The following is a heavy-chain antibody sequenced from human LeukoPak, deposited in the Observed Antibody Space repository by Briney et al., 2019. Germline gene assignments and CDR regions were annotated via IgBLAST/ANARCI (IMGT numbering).Heavy chain of an antibody. D-gene: IGHD3-3*01. V-gene: IGHV1-3*01. CDR2: INAGNGNT. CDR1: GYTFTSYS. CDR3: ATGQRGWGPLGAPDY. Sequence: ASVKVSCKASGYTFTSYSMHWVRQAPGQRLEWMGWINAGNGNTKYSQKFQGRVTITRDTSASPVYMELSTLRSEDTAGYYCATGQRGWGPLGAPDYWGQGTMVTVSS. J-gene: IGHJ4*01.